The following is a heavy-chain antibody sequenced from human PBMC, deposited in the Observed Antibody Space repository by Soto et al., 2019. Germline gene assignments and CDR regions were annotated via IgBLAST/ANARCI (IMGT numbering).Heavy chain of an antibody. Sequence: SETLSLTCTVSGDSISSSSDYWAWIRQPPGKGLEWIGYIYYSGSTNYNPSLKSRVTISVDTSKNQFSLKLSSVTAADTAVYYCARGPTSWLPTHFDYWGQGTLVTVSS. CDR3: ARGPTSWLPTHFDY. V-gene: IGHV4-61*05. J-gene: IGHJ4*02. D-gene: IGHD5-12*01. CDR1: GDSISSSSDY. CDR2: IYYSGST.